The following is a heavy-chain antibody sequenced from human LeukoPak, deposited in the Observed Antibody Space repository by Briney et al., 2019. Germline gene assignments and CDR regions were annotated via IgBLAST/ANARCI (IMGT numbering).Heavy chain of an antibody. V-gene: IGHV1-69*13. D-gene: IGHD6-19*01. J-gene: IGHJ4*02. CDR1: GGTFSSYA. Sequence: SVKVSCKASGGTFSSYAISWVRQAPGQGLEWMGGIIPIFGTANYAQKFQGRVTITADESTSTAYMELSSLRSEDTAVYYCARVYPPLQIAVAGSGFDYWGQGTLVTVSS. CDR3: ARVYPPLQIAVAGSGFDY. CDR2: IIPIFGTA.